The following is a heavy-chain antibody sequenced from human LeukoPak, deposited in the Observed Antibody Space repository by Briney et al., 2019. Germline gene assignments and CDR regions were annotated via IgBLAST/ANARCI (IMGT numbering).Heavy chain of an antibody. J-gene: IGHJ4*02. Sequence: PGRSLRLSCEASGFTFNSYTMFWVRQAPGKGLEWVAVTSNDENIKYYADSVKGRFTISRDNSRDTLFLEMSSLRVEDTAVYYCARDPILGPPDYFDYWGRGTLVTVSS. CDR1: GFTFNSYT. CDR2: TSNDENIK. D-gene: IGHD1-14*01. CDR3: ARDPILGPPDYFDY. V-gene: IGHV3-30-3*01.